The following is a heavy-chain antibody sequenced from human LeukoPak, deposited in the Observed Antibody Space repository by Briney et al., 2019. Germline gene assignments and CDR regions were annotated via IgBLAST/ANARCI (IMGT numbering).Heavy chain of an antibody. J-gene: IGHJ4*02. CDR3: AXXLTGXXXXPLDY. D-gene: IGHD3-9*01. CDR2: ISSSSSTI. V-gene: IGHV3-48*01. Sequence: GGSLRLSCAASGFTFSSYSMNWVRQAPGKGLEWVSYISSSSSTIYXADSVKGRFTISRDNAKNSLYLQMNSLRAEDTAVYYCAXXLTGXXXXPLDYWGQGTLVTVSS. CDR1: GFTFSSYS.